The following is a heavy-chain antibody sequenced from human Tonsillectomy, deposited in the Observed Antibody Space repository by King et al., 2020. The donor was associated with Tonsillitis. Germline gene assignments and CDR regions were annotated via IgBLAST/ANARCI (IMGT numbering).Heavy chain of an antibody. Sequence: VQLVESGGDLIKPGGSLRLSCVVSGLTFSDAWVAWVRQAPGKGLEWVGRIKSNAAGGTTDFAAPVKGRFTISRDDSKNTVYLQMNSLKAEDTAVYYCAHVRDPTTRSLGSWGQGTLVIVSS. V-gene: IGHV3-15*01. J-gene: IGHJ1*01. CDR2: IKSNAAGGTT. D-gene: IGHD3-16*01. CDR1: GLTFSDAW. CDR3: AHVRDPTTRSLGS.